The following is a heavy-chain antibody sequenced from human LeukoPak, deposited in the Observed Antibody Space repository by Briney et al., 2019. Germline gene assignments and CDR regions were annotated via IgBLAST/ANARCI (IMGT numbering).Heavy chain of an antibody. D-gene: IGHD6-13*01. J-gene: IGHJ4*02. V-gene: IGHV4-59*08. CDR2: IYHSGST. CDR1: GGSISSYY. Sequence: SETLSLTCNVSGGSISSYYWTWVRQPPGKGLEWIGYIYHSGSTNYNPSLKSRVTISVDTSKDQFSLKLSSVTAADTAVYYCARGVAPSIAAAGTILSFDYWGQGTLVTVSS. CDR3: ARGVAPSIAAAGTILSFDY.